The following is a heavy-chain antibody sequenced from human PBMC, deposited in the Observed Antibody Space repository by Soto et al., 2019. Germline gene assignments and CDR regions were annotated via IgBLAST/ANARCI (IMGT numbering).Heavy chain of an antibody. CDR2: IYYSGST. J-gene: IGHJ6*02. D-gene: IGHD5-18*01. CDR3: ARASPVVTDV. V-gene: IGHV4-30-4*01. Sequence: PSVTLCVTCTVAGGSISSGGCCWSWIRQPPGKGLEWIGYIYYSGSTYYNPSLMSRVTISVDTSKNQFSLKLSSVAAADTAVYYCARASPVVTDVWGQGTTVTV. CDR1: GGSISSGGCC.